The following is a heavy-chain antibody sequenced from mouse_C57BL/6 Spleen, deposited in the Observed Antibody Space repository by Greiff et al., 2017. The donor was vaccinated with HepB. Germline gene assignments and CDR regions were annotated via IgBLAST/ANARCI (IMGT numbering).Heavy chain of an antibody. CDR1: GFSLTSYG. Sequence: QVQLQQSGPGLVQPSQSLSITCTVSGFSLTSYGVHWVRQSPGKGLEWLGVIWSGGSTDYNAAFISRLSISKDNSKSQVSFKMNSLQADDTAIYYCARGDYGSTYWYFDVWGTGTTVTVSS. CDR2: IWSGGST. D-gene: IGHD1-1*01. J-gene: IGHJ1*03. V-gene: IGHV2-2*01. CDR3: ARGDYGSTYWYFDV.